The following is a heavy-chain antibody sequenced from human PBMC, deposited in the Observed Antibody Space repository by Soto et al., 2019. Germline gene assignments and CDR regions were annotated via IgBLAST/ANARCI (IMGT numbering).Heavy chain of an antibody. CDR3: AKENTTDYGDYVDW. J-gene: IGHJ4*02. V-gene: IGHV3-23*01. Sequence: GSLRLSCAASGFSFSSYAMSWVRQAPGKGLEWVSSVSGSGTSTYYADSVKGRFTISRDNSKNTMYLQMSSLRAEDTALYFCAKENTTDYGDYVDWWGQGTLVTVSS. CDR2: VSGSGTST. D-gene: IGHD4-17*01. CDR1: GFSFSSYA.